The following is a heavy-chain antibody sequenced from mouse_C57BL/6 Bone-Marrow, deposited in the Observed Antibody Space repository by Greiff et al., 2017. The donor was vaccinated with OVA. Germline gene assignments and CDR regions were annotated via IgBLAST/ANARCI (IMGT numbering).Heavy chain of an antibody. CDR1: GFTFSDYY. D-gene: IGHD4-1*01. CDR2: INSDGSST. V-gene: IGHV5-16*01. CDR3: ARLTGTGYAMDC. J-gene: IGHJ4*01. Sequence: EVQLVESEGGLVQPGSSMKLSCTASGFTFSDYYMAWVRQVPEKGLEWVAHINSDGSSTYSLDSLKSRFIISRDNAKNILYLQMSSLKSEDTATYYCARLTGTGYAMDCWSQGTSVTDSS.